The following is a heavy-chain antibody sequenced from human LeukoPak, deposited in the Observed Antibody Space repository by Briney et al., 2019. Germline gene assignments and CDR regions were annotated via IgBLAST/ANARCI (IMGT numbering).Heavy chain of an antibody. J-gene: IGHJ4*02. Sequence: GGSLRLSCIGSGFTFSNYEMNWVRQAPGKGLEWVSYISLSGSTIYYADSVRGRFTISRDNTKNSLYLRMNSLRAEDTAVYFCARDGRQWEQRPFDYWGQGTLVTVSS. CDR1: GFTFSNYE. V-gene: IGHV3-48*03. D-gene: IGHD1-26*01. CDR2: ISLSGSTI. CDR3: ARDGRQWEQRPFDY.